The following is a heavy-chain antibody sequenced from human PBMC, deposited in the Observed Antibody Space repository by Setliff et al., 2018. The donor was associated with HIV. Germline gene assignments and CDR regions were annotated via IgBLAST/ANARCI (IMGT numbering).Heavy chain of an antibody. J-gene: IGHJ3*02. D-gene: IGHD6-13*01. CDR1: GYTFSDYY. Sequence: VASVKVSCKAFGYTFSDYYMHWVRQAPGQGLEWMGWINPNSGGTNYAQKFQGRVNMTRDTSISTTYMELSRLRSDDTAVYYCARDPGYKSTWYGVFDIWGQGTMVTVSS. CDR2: INPNSGGT. V-gene: IGHV1-2*02. CDR3: ARDPGYKSTWYGVFDI.